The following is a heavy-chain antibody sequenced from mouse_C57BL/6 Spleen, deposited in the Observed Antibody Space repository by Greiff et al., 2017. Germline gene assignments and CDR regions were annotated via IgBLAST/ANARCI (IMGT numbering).Heavy chain of an antibody. CDR2: IDPSDSYT. Sequence: QVQLQQPGAELVKPGASVKLSCKASGYTFTSYWMQWVKQRPGQGLEWIGEIDPSDSYTNYNQKFKGKATLTVDTSSSTAYMQLRSLTSEDSAVYYCARRSSGFDYWGQGTTLTVSS. CDR1: GYTFTSYW. D-gene: IGHD3-2*02. J-gene: IGHJ2*01. V-gene: IGHV1-50*01. CDR3: ARRSSGFDY.